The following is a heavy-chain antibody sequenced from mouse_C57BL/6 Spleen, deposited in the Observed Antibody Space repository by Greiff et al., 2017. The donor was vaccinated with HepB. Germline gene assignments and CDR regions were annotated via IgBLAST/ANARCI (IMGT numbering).Heavy chain of an antibody. CDR2: IYPRSGNT. V-gene: IGHV1-81*01. CDR1: GYTFTSYG. J-gene: IGHJ2*01. CDR3: ARNYGYDGYYFDY. Sequence: LVESGAELARPGASVKLSCKASGYTFTSYGISWVKQRTGQGLEWIGEIYPRSGNTYYNEKFKGKATLTADKSSSTAYMELRSLTSEDSAVYFCARNYGYDGYYFDYWGQGTTLTVSS. D-gene: IGHD2-2*01.